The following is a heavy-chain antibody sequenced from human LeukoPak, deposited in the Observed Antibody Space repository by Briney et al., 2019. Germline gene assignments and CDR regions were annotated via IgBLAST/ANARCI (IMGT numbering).Heavy chain of an antibody. CDR3: ASLLLPDAFDI. J-gene: IGHJ3*02. CDR2: INPNSGNT. CDR1: GYTFTGYY. V-gene: IGHV1-18*04. Sequence: ASVKVSCKASGYTFTGYYMHWVRQAPGQGLEWMGWINPNSGNTNYAQKLQGRVTMTTDTSTSTAYMELRSLRSDDTAVYYCASLLLPDAFDIWGQGTMVTVSS. D-gene: IGHD3-22*01.